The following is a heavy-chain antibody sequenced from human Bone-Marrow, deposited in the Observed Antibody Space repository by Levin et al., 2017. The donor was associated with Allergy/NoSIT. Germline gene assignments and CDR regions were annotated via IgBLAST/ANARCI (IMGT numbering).Heavy chain of an antibody. J-gene: IGHJ6*02. CDR3: ARSDNYNAMDV. V-gene: IGHV5-51*01. CDR1: GYSFTRYW. D-gene: IGHD5-24*01. Sequence: KVSCKGSGYSFTRYWIGWVRQMPGKGLEWMGIIYPSDSDTRYSPSFQGQVTISADKSINTAYLQWSSLKASDTAIYYCARSDNYNAMDVWGQGTTVTVSS. CDR2: IYPSDSDT.